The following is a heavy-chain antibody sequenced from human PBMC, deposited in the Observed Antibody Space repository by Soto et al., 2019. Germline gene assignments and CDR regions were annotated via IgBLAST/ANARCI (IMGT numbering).Heavy chain of an antibody. V-gene: IGHV3-7*05. CDR2: IKYDESEK. Sequence: EVQLVESGGGLVQPGGSLRLSCVASGFTFRTYWMDWVRQAPAKGLEWVANIKYDESEKYYVDSVKGRFTVSRDNARNSLFVQTNTLRAADTAVYYCARVRTEIYYGMDVWGQGTTVTVPS. J-gene: IGHJ6*02. CDR3: ARVRTEIYYGMDV. CDR1: GFTFRTYW.